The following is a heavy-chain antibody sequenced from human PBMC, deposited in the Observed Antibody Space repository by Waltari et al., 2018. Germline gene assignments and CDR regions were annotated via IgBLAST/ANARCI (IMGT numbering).Heavy chain of an antibody. D-gene: IGHD3-3*01. CDR3: ARYYGNGEGWLDP. CDR1: GGSISSGSYY. Sequence: QLQLQESGPGLVKPSETLSLTCTVSGGSISSGSYYWGWIRQPPGKGLESLGYISYSGTTYYTLSLKSRVTMSVDTSRDQYSLSLRSVAAADTAVYYCARYYGNGEGWLDPWGQGTLVTVSS. J-gene: IGHJ5*02. CDR2: ISYSGTT. V-gene: IGHV4-39*07.